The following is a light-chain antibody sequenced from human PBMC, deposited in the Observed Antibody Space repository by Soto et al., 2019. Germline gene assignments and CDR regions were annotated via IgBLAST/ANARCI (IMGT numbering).Light chain of an antibody. CDR3: QQYNNWPLT. Sequence: EIVMTQSPVTLSVSPGERATLSCTASQSVSSNLAWYQQKPGQAPRLLFYAASTRATGIPARFSGGGSGTEFTLIVSSLQSEDFALYYCQQYNNWPLTFGQGTRLEIK. CDR1: QSVSSN. J-gene: IGKJ5*01. CDR2: AAS. V-gene: IGKV3-15*01.